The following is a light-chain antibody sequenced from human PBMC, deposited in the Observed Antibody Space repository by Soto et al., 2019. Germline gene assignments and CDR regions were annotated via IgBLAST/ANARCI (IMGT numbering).Light chain of an antibody. CDR3: QQYNNRPWT. CDR1: QSLSGK. Sequence: MTQSPSTLSGSPGDRATLTCRASQSLSGKLAWYQQKPGQAPRLLIYDASTRATGVPARFSGSGSGTEFTLTISSLQSEDFAVYYCQQYNNRPWTFGQGTKVDIK. V-gene: IGKV3-15*01. J-gene: IGKJ1*01. CDR2: DAS.